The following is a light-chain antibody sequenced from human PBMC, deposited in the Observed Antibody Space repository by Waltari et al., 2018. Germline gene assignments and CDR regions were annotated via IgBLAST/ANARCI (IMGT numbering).Light chain of an antibody. CDR1: QSIVTW. V-gene: IGKV1-5*01. CDR2: AAS. J-gene: IGKJ1*01. CDR3: QQYASYPWT. Sequence: DIQMTQSPSSLSASVGDRVTITCRASQSIVTWLAWYQKKPGKAPQLLIYAASSLEGGVPSTFSGSGSGTEFTLTISSLQPDDFATYYCQQYASYPWTFGQGTKVEIK.